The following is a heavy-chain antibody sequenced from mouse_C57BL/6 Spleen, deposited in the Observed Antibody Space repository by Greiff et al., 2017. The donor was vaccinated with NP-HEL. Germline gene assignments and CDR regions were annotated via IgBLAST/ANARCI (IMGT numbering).Heavy chain of an antibody. J-gene: IGHJ3*01. CDR3: ARTLDYDGYLLAY. Sequence: VQGVESGPGLVAPSQSLSITCTVSGFSLTSYAISWVRQPPGKGLEWLGVIWTGGGTNYNLALKSRLSISKDNSKSQVFLKMNSLQTDDTARYYCARTLDYDGYLLAYWGQGTLVTVSA. D-gene: IGHD2-3*01. V-gene: IGHV2-9-1*01. CDR2: IWTGGGT. CDR1: GFSLTSYA.